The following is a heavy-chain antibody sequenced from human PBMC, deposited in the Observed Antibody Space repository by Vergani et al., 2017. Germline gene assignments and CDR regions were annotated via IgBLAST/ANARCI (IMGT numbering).Heavy chain of an antibody. Sequence: QVQLVQSGAEVKKPGSSVKVSCKASGGTFSSYAISWVRQAPGQGLEWMGRIIPILGTANYAQQFQGRVTIRADKSTSPAYMELSRLRSEDTAVYYWAREGIGAAGTSSFDWWEQRTLVTVSS. CDR3: AREGIGAAGTSSFDW. D-gene: IGHD6-13*01. CDR2: IIPILGTA. V-gene: IGHV1-69*14. CDR1: GGTFSSYA. J-gene: IGHJ4*02.